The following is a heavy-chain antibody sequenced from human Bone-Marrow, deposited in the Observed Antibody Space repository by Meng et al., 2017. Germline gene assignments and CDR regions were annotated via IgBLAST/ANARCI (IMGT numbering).Heavy chain of an antibody. D-gene: IGHD2-15*01. CDR2: ISYDGSNK. CDR3: ARDRNPCSGGSCEHDAFDI. CDR1: GFTFSSYA. V-gene: IGHV3-30*04. Sequence: GGPLRLPCAASGFTFSSYALHWVCQAPGQGLEWGAVISYDGSNKYYADSVKGRFTISRDDSKNTLYLQMNSLRAEDTAVYYCARDRNPCSGGSCEHDAFDIWGQGKKV. J-gene: IGHJ3*02.